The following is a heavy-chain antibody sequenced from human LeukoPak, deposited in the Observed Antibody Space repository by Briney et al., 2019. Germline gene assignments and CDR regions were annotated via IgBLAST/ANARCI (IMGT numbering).Heavy chain of an antibody. Sequence: SETLSLTCAVYGRSFSGYYWSWIRQPPGKGPEWIGEINHSGSTNYNPSPKNRVTILVDTAKNQFSLKLGSVTAADTAVYYCAREGRGPYYYGSGIFDYWGQGTLVTVSS. V-gene: IGHV4-34*01. D-gene: IGHD3-10*01. CDR2: INHSGST. J-gene: IGHJ4*02. CDR3: AREGRGPYYYGSGIFDY. CDR1: GRSFSGYY.